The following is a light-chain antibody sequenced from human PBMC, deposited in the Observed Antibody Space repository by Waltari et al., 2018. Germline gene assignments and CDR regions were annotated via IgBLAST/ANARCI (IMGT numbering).Light chain of an antibody. J-gene: IGLJ3*02. Sequence: QSALTQPASVSGSPGQSITIPCTGTSSDVGSYNLVSWYQQHPGKAPKLMIYEGNNRPSGVSNRFSGSKSGNTASLTISGLQGEDEADYHCCSYAGSNTFVVFGGGTKLTVL. CDR3: CSYAGSNTFVV. CDR2: EGN. V-gene: IGLV2-23*03. CDR1: SSDVGSYNL.